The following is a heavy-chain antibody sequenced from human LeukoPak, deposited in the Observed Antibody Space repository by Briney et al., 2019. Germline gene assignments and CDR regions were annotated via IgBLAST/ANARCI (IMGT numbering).Heavy chain of an antibody. CDR2: IKEDGSEK. Sequence: GGSLRLSCAASAFTFSSYWMTWVRQAPGKGLEWVANIKEDGSEKYYVDSVKGRFTISRDNAKNSLYLQMNSLRAEDTAVYYCAGGGYSSSWYISRDYWGQGTLVTVSS. J-gene: IGHJ4*02. CDR1: AFTFSSYW. CDR3: AGGGYSSSWYISRDY. V-gene: IGHV3-7*01. D-gene: IGHD6-13*01.